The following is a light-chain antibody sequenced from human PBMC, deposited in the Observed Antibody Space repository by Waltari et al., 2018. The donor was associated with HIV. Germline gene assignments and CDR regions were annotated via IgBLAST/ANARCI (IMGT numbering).Light chain of an antibody. CDR2: WAS. J-gene: IGKJ1*01. CDR1: QTLLSESNNKTY. CDR3: QQYYSTPRT. Sequence: DIVMTQSPDSLAVSLGEKATINCKSSQTLLSESNNKTYLAWYQQKPRQPPKLFISWASARESGVPDRFSGSGSGAHFTLTISSLQAEDVAVYYCQQYYSTPRTFGQGTNVEIK. V-gene: IGKV4-1*01.